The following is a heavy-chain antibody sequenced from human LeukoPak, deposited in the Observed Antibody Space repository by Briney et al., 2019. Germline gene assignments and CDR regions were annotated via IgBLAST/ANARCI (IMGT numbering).Heavy chain of an antibody. D-gene: IGHD6-13*01. CDR2: IYTSGST. J-gene: IGHJ5*02. Sequence: SETLSLTCTVSGGSISSSSYYWGWIRQPPGKGLEWIGRIYTSGSTNYNPSLKSRVTMSVDTSKNQFSLKLSSVTAADTAVYYCARAVYSSSWYRGYWFDPWGQGTLVTVSS. CDR3: ARAVYSSSWYRGYWFDP. CDR1: GGSISSSSYY. V-gene: IGHV4-61*05.